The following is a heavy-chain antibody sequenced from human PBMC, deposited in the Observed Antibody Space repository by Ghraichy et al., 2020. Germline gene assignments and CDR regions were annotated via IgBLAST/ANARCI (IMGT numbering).Heavy chain of an antibody. J-gene: IGHJ4*02. Sequence: ASVKVSCKVSGYTLTELSMHWVRQAPGKGLEWMGGFDPEDGETIYAQKFQGRVTMTEDTSTDTAYMELSSLRSEDTAVYYCATAFTIFGVVIMRYLDYWGQGTLVTVSS. CDR1: GYTLTELS. CDR3: ATAFTIFGVVIMRYLDY. D-gene: IGHD3-3*01. V-gene: IGHV1-24*01. CDR2: FDPEDGET.